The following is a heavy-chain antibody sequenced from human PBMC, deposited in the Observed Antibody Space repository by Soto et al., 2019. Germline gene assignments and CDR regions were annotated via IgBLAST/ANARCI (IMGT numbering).Heavy chain of an antibody. D-gene: IGHD5-12*01. CDR2: INHSGST. CDR1: GGSFSGYY. Sequence: SETLSLTCAVYGGSFSGYYWSWIRQPPGKGLEWIGEINHSGSTNYNPSLKSRVTISVDTSKNQFSLKLSSVTAADTAVYYCARVPMATITPYYYGMDVWGQGTTVTVS. CDR3: ARVPMATITPYYYGMDV. J-gene: IGHJ6*02. V-gene: IGHV4-34*01.